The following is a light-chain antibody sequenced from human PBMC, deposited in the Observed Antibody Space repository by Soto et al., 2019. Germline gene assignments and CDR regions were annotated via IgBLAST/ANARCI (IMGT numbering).Light chain of an antibody. J-gene: IGKJ4*01. CDR3: QQYYSAPLT. Sequence: EIVLTQSPATLSLPPGERATLSCGASQSISSYLAWYQQKRGQAPRLLIYDASNRATGIPARFSGSGSGTDFTLTISSLQAEDVAVYYCQQYYSAPLTFGGGTKVDIK. CDR1: QSISSY. CDR2: DAS. V-gene: IGKV3-11*01.